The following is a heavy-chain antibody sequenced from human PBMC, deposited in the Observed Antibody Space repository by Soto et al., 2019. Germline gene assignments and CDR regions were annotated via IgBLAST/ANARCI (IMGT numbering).Heavy chain of an antibody. D-gene: IGHD3-16*01. J-gene: IGHJ4*02. CDR3: ARHSLGVSNQGPFDY. CDR1: GASITSQGYS. V-gene: IGHV4-30-2*01. CDR2: VYHSGIT. Sequence: SETLSLTCSVSGASITSQGYSWSWIRQPPGKGLECIGYVYHSGITYINPSLESRVIISLDRSKNQYSLKLSSVTAADTAVYYCARHSLGVSNQGPFDYWGQG.